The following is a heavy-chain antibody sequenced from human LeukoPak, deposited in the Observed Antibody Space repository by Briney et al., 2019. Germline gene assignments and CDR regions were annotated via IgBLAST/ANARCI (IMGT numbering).Heavy chain of an antibody. CDR3: ARRSVMDV. V-gene: IGHV3-7*05. J-gene: IGHJ6*02. CDR2: IKQDGSEK. CDR1: GFTFSNYW. Sequence: PGGSLRLSCAASGFTFSNYWMSWIRQAPGKGLEWVANIKQDGSEKYYVDSVKGRFTISRDNAKNSLYLQMNSLRAEDTAVYFCARRSVMDVWGQGTTVTVSS.